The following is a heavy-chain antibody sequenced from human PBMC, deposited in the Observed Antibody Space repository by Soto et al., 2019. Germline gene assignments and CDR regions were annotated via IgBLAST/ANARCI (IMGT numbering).Heavy chain of an antibody. J-gene: IGHJ4*02. V-gene: IGHV4-4*07. CDR1: GGSISNNY. Sequence: SETLSLTCTVSGGSISNNYWSWIRQPAGKGLEWIGRIYSSGSTNYNPSLKSRVTMSVDTSKNQFSLELSSVTAADTAVYYCARDPPGPTVHGSLDYFDCWGQGTLVTVSS. CDR2: IYSSGST. CDR3: ARDPPGPTVHGSLDYFDC. D-gene: IGHD6-19*01.